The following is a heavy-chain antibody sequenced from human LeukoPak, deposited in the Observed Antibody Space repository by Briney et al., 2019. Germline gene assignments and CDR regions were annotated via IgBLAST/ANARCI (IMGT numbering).Heavy chain of an antibody. D-gene: IGHD3-3*01. Sequence: SETLSLTCTVSGGSISSYYWSWIRQPAGKGLEWIGRICTSGSTNYNPSLKSRVTMSVDTSKNQFSLKLSSVTAADTAVYYCARDLPDFWSGYYPDYFDYWGQGTLVTVSS. CDR3: ARDLPDFWSGYYPDYFDY. J-gene: IGHJ4*02. CDR1: GGSISSYY. V-gene: IGHV4-4*07. CDR2: ICTSGST.